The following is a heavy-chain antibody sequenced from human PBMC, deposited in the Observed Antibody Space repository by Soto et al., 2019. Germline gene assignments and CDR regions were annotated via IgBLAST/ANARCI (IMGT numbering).Heavy chain of an antibody. V-gene: IGHV3-30*18. D-gene: IGHD1-26*01. J-gene: IGHJ4*02. CDR2: ISYDGSNK. CDR3: AKGPRWELLLVNLNSYYFDY. Sequence: GGSLRLSCAASGFTFSSYGMHWVRQAPGKGLEWVAVISYDGSNKYYADSVKGRFTISRDNSKNTLYLQMNSLRAEDTAVYYCAKGPRWELLLVNLNSYYFDYWGQGTLVTVSS. CDR1: GFTFSSYG.